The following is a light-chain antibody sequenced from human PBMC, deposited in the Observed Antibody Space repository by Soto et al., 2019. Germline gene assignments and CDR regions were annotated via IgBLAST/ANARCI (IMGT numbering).Light chain of an antibody. J-gene: IGKJ2*01. CDR1: QSVRNNY. V-gene: IGKV3-20*01. CDR3: QQYNSYSYT. CDR2: GTS. Sequence: EIVLTQSPGTLSLSPGERATLSCRASQSVRNNYLAWYQQQPGQAPRLLIYGTSTRATGIPDRFSGSGSGTEFTLIISRLQPDDFAMYYCQQYNSYSYTFGQGTKLEIK.